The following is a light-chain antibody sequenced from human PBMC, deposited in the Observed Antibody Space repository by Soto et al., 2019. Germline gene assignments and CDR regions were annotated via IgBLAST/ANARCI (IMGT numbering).Light chain of an antibody. CDR2: GAS. CDR1: QSVSSSY. Sequence: EIVLTQSPGTLSLSPGERATLSCSASQSVSSSYLAWYQQKPGQAPRLLIYGASSRATGIPDRFSGSGSGTDFTLTISRREPEDFAVYYCQQYGSSPLTFGGGTKVEIK. CDR3: QQYGSSPLT. J-gene: IGKJ4*01. V-gene: IGKV3-20*01.